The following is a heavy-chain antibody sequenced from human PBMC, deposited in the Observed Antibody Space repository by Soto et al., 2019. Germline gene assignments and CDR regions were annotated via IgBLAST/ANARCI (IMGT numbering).Heavy chain of an antibody. Sequence: GGSLRLSCASSGFTFSSCSMNWVRQAPGKGLEWISFISGSGDTKYYADSVKGRFTISRDNAKNSLYLQMSSLRDEDTAVYYCAKYCSSDVCFDYWGQGTLVTVSS. V-gene: IGHV3-48*02. J-gene: IGHJ4*02. D-gene: IGHD2-8*01. CDR1: GFTFSSCS. CDR2: ISGSGDTK. CDR3: AKYCSSDVCFDY.